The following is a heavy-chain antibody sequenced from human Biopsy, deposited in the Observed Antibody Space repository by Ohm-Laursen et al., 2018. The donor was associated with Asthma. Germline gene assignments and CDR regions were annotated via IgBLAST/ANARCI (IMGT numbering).Heavy chain of an antibody. Sequence: SLRLSCTASGFAFHNYVMHWVRQAPGKGLEWVAVISYDGFNKDYGDSVKGRFTISRDNAKNSLYLQMNSLRAEDTAVYYCARDGPELPTELDYWGPGTLVTVSS. J-gene: IGHJ4*02. CDR2: ISYDGFNK. CDR3: ARDGPELPTELDY. D-gene: IGHD1-14*01. V-gene: IGHV3-30*03. CDR1: GFAFHNYV.